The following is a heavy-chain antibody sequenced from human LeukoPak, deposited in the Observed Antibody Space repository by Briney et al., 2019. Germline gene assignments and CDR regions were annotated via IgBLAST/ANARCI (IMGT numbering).Heavy chain of an antibody. CDR1: GFTFSGYA. Sequence: GGSLRLSCEASGFTFSGYAVSWVRQAPGKGLEWVSFIINSGTSTYYADSVKGRFTISRDNSKNTLYVQMNSLRAEDTAVYYCAKSVCSSGCCEDHWGQGTLVTVSS. V-gene: IGHV3-23*01. D-gene: IGHD6-19*01. J-gene: IGHJ4*02. CDR3: AKSVCSSGCCEDH. CDR2: IINSGTST.